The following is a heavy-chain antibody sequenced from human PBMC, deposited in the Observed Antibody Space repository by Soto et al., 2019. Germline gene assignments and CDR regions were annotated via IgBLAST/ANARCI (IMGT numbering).Heavy chain of an antibody. CDR1: GGSISSYY. D-gene: IGHD3-3*01. CDR3: ASGYYDFWSGYSNWFDP. Sequence: SETLSLTCTVSGGSISSYYWSWTRQPPGKGLEWIGYIYYSGSTNYNPSLKSRVTISVDTSKNQFSLKLSSVTAADTAVYYCASGYYDFWSGYSNWFDPWGQGTLVTVSS. CDR2: IYYSGST. J-gene: IGHJ5*02. V-gene: IGHV4-59*01.